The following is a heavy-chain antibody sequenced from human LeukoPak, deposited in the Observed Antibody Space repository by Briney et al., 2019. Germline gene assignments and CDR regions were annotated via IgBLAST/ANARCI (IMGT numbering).Heavy chain of an antibody. Sequence: GRSLRLSCAASGFTFSTYSMNWVRQAPGKGLEWVSFISSSVSTIYYADSAKGRFTVSRDNARNSLYLQMNSLRAEDTAIYYCARDGSRDSYYYYGMDVWGQGTTVTVSS. CDR2: ISSSVSTI. J-gene: IGHJ6*02. CDR3: ARDGSRDSYYYYGMDV. CDR1: GFTFSTYS. D-gene: IGHD5-24*01. V-gene: IGHV3-48*04.